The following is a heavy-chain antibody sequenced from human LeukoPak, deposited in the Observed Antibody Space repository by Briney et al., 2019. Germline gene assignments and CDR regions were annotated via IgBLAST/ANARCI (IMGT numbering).Heavy chain of an antibody. Sequence: SVKVSCKAPGGTFSSYTISWVRQAPGQGLEWMGRIIPILGIANYAQKFQGRVTITADKSTSTAYMELSSLRSEDTAVYYCARDRVVVVPAARTGWFDPWGHGTLVTVSS. D-gene: IGHD2-2*01. CDR1: GGTFSSYT. V-gene: IGHV1-69*04. J-gene: IGHJ5*02. CDR3: ARDRVVVVPAARTGWFDP. CDR2: IIPILGIA.